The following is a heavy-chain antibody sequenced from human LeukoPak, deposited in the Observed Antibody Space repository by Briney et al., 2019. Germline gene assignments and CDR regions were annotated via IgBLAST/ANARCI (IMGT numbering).Heavy chain of an antibody. J-gene: IGHJ4*02. CDR2: ISGSGDYK. V-gene: IGHV3-23*01. CDR3: AKHLNFDYDY. CDR1: GFTFSSYE. Sequence: GGSLRLSCAASGFTFSSYEMNWVRQAPGKGLEWVSIISGSGDYKYHADSVKGRFTISRDNSKNTLYLQMNSLRGEDTAVYYCAKHLNFDYDYWGQGTLVTVSS. D-gene: IGHD4-11*01.